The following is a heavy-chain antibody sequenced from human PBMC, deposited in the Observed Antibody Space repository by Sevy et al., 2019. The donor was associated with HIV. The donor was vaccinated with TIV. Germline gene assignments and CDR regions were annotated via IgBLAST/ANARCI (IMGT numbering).Heavy chain of an antibody. Sequence: GGSLRLSCAVSGFNFSVSAMHWVRQASGKGLEWLGRIRSKANNYARAYSTSLKGRFTMSRDDSKSTAYLQMNSLKSEETALYYWTTLLEVRFDYWGQGALVTVSS. V-gene: IGHV3-73*01. CDR2: IRSKANNYAR. CDR3: TTLLEVRFDY. D-gene: IGHD1-1*01. CDR1: GFNFSVSA. J-gene: IGHJ4*02.